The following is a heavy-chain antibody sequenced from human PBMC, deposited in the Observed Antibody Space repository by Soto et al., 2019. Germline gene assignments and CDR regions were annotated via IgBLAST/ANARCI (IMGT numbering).Heavy chain of an antibody. V-gene: IGHV4-59*11. D-gene: IGHD3-16*01. J-gene: IGHJ6*03. Sequence: QVQLQESGPGLVNPSETLSLTCTVSGDSIRNQYWSWIRRPPGKGLEWIGYIYRSSSTKYNPCLESRLTISVHTSKNQFSLKLTSVTAADTAVYYCARTLDYGHMDVWGKGTTVTVSS. CDR3: ARTLDYGHMDV. CDR2: IYRSSST. CDR1: GDSIRNQY.